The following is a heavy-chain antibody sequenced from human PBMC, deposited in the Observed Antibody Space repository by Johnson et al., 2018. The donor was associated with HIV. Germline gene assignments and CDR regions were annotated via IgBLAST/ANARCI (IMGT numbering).Heavy chain of an antibody. CDR3: ARDWDAYGAFDI. V-gene: IGHV3-30-3*01. CDR1: GFTFSNYA. D-gene: IGHD1-26*01. CDR2: ISSDGSAK. Sequence: QVQLVESGGGVVQPGSSLRLSCAASGFTFSNYAVHWVRQAPGKGLEWVAVISSDGSAKYYADSVKGPFTISRDNSKNTLYLQLNTLRAADTAVSYCARDWDAYGAFDIWGQGTMVTVSS. J-gene: IGHJ3*02.